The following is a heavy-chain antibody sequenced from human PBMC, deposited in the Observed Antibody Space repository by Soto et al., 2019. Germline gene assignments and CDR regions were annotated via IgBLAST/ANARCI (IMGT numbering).Heavy chain of an antibody. J-gene: IGHJ4*02. CDR3: ARQVVLMVYAISGYFDY. CDR1: CGSISSSSYY. CDR2: IYYSGST. V-gene: IGHV4-39*01. D-gene: IGHD2-8*01. Sequence: SETLSLTCTVSCGSISSSSYYWGWIRQPPGKGLEWIGSIYYSGSTYYNPSLKSRVTISVDTSKNQFSLKLSSVTAADTAVYYCARQVVLMVYAISGYFDYWGQGTLVTVSS.